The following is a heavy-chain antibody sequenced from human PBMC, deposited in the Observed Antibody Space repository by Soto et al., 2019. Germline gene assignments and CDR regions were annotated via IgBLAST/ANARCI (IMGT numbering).Heavy chain of an antibody. CDR2: ISYDGSNK. CDR1: GFTFSSYA. CDR3: ATSPVIAARDGMDV. Sequence: GGSLRLSCAASGFTFSSYAMHWVRQAPGKGLEWVAVISYDGSNKYYADSVKGRFTISRDNSKNTLYLQMNSLRAEDTAVYYCATSPVIAARDGMDVWGQGTTVTVSS. V-gene: IGHV3-30-3*01. D-gene: IGHD6-6*01. J-gene: IGHJ6*02.